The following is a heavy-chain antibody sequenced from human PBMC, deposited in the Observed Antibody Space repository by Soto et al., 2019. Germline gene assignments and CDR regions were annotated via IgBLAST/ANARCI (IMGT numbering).Heavy chain of an antibody. V-gene: IGHV4-59*01. CDR1: GASMNDYY. CDR3: ARSGHIFAGVF. CDR2: LHYSGSA. Sequence: SETLSLTCSVSGASMNDYYGSWIRQSPGKGLEHIGYLHYSGSANYNPSLKSRVTISMDRSKNQFSLKVTSVTAADTAIYYCARSGHIFAGVFWGQGILVTASS. D-gene: IGHD3-16*01. J-gene: IGHJ4*02.